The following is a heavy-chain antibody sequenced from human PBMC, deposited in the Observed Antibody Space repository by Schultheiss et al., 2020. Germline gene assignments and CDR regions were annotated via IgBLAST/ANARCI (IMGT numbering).Heavy chain of an antibody. CDR1: GFTFSSYS. D-gene: IGHD3-10*01. CDR3: ARGPFISHFDY. Sequence: GESLKISCAASGFTFSSYSMNWVRQAPGKGLEWVSSISSSSSYIYYADSVKGRFTISRDNAKNSLYLQMNSLRAEDTAMYYCARGPFISHFDYWGQGTLVTVSS. J-gene: IGHJ4*02. V-gene: IGHV3-21*01. CDR2: ISSSSSYI.